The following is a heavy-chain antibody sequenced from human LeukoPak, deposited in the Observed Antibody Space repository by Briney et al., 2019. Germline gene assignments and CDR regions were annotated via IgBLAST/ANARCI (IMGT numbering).Heavy chain of an antibody. CDR1: GFTFSSYS. J-gene: IGHJ4*02. V-gene: IGHV3-48*04. Sequence: PGGSLRLSCTASGFTFSSYSMNWVRQAPGKGLEWVSYISSSSSTIYYADSVKGRFTISRDNAKNSLYLQMNSLRAEDTAVYYCARTPRDCSSTSCYYFDHLGQGTLVTVSS. CDR3: ARTPRDCSSTSCYYFDH. D-gene: IGHD2-2*01. CDR2: ISSSSSTI.